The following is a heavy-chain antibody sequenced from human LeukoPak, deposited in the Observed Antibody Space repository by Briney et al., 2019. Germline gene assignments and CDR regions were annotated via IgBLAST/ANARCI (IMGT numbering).Heavy chain of an antibody. Sequence: SETLSLTCAVYGGSFSGYYWSWIRQPPGKGPEWIGEINHGGSTNYNPSLKSRDTISVDTSKNQFSLKLSSVTAADTAVYYCVSVGRVSFPRYRDAFDIWGQGTMVTLSS. CDR2: INHGGST. CDR3: VSVGRVSFPRYRDAFDI. V-gene: IGHV4-34*01. D-gene: IGHD3-16*02. CDR1: GGSFSGYY. J-gene: IGHJ3*02.